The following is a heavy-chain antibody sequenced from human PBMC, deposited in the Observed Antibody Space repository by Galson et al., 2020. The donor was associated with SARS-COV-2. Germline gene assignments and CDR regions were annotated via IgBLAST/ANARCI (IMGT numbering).Heavy chain of an antibody. J-gene: IGHJ6*02. CDR3: ARAGVLGCCSSTSCYVHYYYGMDV. D-gene: IGHD2-2*01. V-gene: IGHV4-34*01. CDR2: INHSGST. CDR1: GGSFSGYY. Sequence: SETLSLTCAVYGGSFSGYYWSWIRQPPGKGLEWIGEINHSGSTNYNPSLKSRVTISVDTSKNQFSLKLSSVTAADTAVYYCARAGVLGCCSSTSCYVHYYYGMDVWGQGTTVTVSS.